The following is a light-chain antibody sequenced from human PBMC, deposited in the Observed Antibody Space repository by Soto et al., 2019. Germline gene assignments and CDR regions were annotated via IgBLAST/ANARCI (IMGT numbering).Light chain of an antibody. V-gene: IGKV1-5*01. CDR2: DAS. Sequence: DIQMTQSPSTLSAYVGDTVTITCRASQSINSGLAWYQQRSGKVPKLLIYDASSLESGVPSRFSGSGSGTEFTLTITSLQPEDFATYYCQQSDGYFLTFGGGTRWIS. J-gene: IGKJ4*01. CDR1: QSINSG. CDR3: QQSDGYFLT.